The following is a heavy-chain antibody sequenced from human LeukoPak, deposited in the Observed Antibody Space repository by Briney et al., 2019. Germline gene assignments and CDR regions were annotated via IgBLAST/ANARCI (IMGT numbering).Heavy chain of an antibody. CDR3: AKTYCSGGSCRTNYFDY. J-gene: IGHJ4*02. Sequence: PGGSLRLSCAASGFTFSSYGMHWVRQAPGKGLEWVAVIWYDGSNKYYAESVKRRFTISRDNSKNTLYLQMNSLRGEDRAVYYCAKTYCSGGSCRTNYFDYWGEGTLVTVSS. V-gene: IGHV3-33*06. D-gene: IGHD2-15*01. CDR1: GFTFSSYG. CDR2: IWYDGSNK.